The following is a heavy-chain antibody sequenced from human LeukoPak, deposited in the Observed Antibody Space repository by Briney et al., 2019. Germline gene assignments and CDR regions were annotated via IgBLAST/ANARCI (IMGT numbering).Heavy chain of an antibody. D-gene: IGHD2-2*01. J-gene: IGHJ1*01. Sequence: ASVKVSCKASGYTFTSYGISWVRQAPGQGLEWMGWISAYNGNTNYAQKLQGRVTMTTDTSTSTAYMELRSLRSDDTAVYYCARDLGYCSSTSCRSAEYFQHWDQGTLVTVSS. CDR1: GYTFTSYG. CDR2: ISAYNGNT. CDR3: ARDLGYCSSTSCRSAEYFQH. V-gene: IGHV1-18*01.